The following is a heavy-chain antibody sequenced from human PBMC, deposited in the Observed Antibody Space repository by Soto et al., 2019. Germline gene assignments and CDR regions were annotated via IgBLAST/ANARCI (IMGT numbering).Heavy chain of an antibody. J-gene: IGHJ4*02. CDR3: TTPRLNWYYFDY. CDR1: GFTFSNAW. CDR2: IKSKTDGGTK. D-gene: IGHD1-1*01. V-gene: IGHV3-15*01. Sequence: GGSLRLSCAASGFTFSNAWMSWVRQAPGKGLEWVGRIKSKTDGGTKDYAAPVKGRFTISRDDSKNTLYLQMNSLKTEDTAVYYCTTPRLNWYYFDYWGQGTLVTVSS.